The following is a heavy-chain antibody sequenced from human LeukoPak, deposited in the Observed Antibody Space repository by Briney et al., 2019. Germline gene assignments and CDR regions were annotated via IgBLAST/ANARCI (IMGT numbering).Heavy chain of an antibody. D-gene: IGHD1-14*01. V-gene: IGHV7-4-1*02. CDR2: INTNTGNP. J-gene: IGHJ3*02. CDR1: GYTFTSYA. Sequence: ASVKVSCKASGYTFTSYAMNWVRQAPGQGLEWMGRINTNTGNPTYTQGFTGRFVFSLDTPVSTAYLQISSLKAEDTAVYYCANEITYAFDIWGQGTMVTVSS. CDR3: ANEITYAFDI.